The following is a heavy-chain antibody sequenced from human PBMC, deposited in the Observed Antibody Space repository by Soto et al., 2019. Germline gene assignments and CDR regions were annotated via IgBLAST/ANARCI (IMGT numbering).Heavy chain of an antibody. CDR1: GLTLSSYW. CDR2: ISPDGSQK. J-gene: IGHJ4*02. D-gene: IGHD3-10*02. Sequence: EVQLVESGGGLGQPGGSLRLSCAASGLTLSSYWTSWVRQAPGKGLEWVASISPDGSQKYFVDSVKGRFTISRDNSKNSLYLQMNSLRAEDTAVYNCAKAYVWGQGTLVTVSS. CDR3: AKAYV. V-gene: IGHV3-7*01.